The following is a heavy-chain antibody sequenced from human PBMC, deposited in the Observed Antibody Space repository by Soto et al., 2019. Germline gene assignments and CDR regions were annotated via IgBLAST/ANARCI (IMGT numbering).Heavy chain of an antibody. Sequence: QVQLVESGGGVVQPGRSLRLSCAASGFTFSSYGMHWVRQAPGKGLEWVAVISYDGSNKYYADSVKGRFTISRDNSKNTPYLQMNSLRAEDTAVYSCAKDLGHGGRGAFDIWGQGTMVTVSS. CDR1: GFTFSSYG. V-gene: IGHV3-30*18. J-gene: IGHJ3*02. CDR3: AKDLGHGGRGAFDI. D-gene: IGHD7-27*01. CDR2: ISYDGSNK.